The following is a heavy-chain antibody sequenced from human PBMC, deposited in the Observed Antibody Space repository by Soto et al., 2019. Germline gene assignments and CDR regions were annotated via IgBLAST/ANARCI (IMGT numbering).Heavy chain of an antibody. J-gene: IGHJ6*02. V-gene: IGHV3-23*01. CDR2: ISGGGDST. D-gene: IGHD3-22*01. Sequence: EVQMLESGGGLVQPGGSLRLSCAASGFTFSGYAMSWVRQAPGKGLEWVSGISGGGDSTYYADSVKGRFTISSDNSKNTLYQQMNSLRADDTAVYYCAKDNYYDTSGTYRVYYYGMGVWGQGTTVTVSS. CDR1: GFTFSGYA. CDR3: AKDNYYDTSGTYRVYYYGMGV.